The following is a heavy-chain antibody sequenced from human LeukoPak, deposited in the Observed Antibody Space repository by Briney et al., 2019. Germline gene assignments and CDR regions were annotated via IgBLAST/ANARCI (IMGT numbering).Heavy chain of an antibody. V-gene: IGHV5-51*01. CDR1: GCIFTSYW. D-gene: IGHD3-22*01. CDR2: IYTGDSDT. Sequence: GGSLQISCKGSGCIFTSYWIGWVRQLPGKGLEWMGIIYTGDSDTRYSPSFQGQVTISADKSISTAYLQWSSLKASDTAMYYCARHSRRYYDSSGYRRGYFDYWGQGTLVTVSS. CDR3: ARHSRRYYDSSGYRRGYFDY. J-gene: IGHJ4*02.